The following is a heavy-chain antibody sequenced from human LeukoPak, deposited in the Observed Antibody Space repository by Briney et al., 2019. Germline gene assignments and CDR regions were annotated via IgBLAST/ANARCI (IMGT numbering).Heavy chain of an antibody. CDR1: EFTFSSYA. J-gene: IGHJ5*02. V-gene: IGHV3-23*01. D-gene: IGHD3-10*01. Sequence: GGSLRLSCAASEFTFSSYAMTWVRQAPGKGLEWVSDISGSGGSTYYADSVKGRFTISRDNSKNTLYLQMNSLRAEDTAVYYCAKEDLYGSVKWFDPWGQGTLVTVSS. CDR3: AKEDLYGSVKWFDP. CDR2: ISGSGGST.